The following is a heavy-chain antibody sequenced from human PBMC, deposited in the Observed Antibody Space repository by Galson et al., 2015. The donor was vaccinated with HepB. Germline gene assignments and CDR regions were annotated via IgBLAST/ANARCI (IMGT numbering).Heavy chain of an antibody. Sequence: SLRLSCAGSGFTFSSYGLHWVRQAPGKGLEWVAVIWYDGSNKYYADSVKGRFTISRDNPKNTLYLQMNSLRAEDTAVYYCVRDSEWELLGYFDYWGQGTLVTVSS. CDR1: GFTFSSYG. CDR2: IWYDGSNK. D-gene: IGHD1-26*01. CDR3: VRDSEWELLGYFDY. V-gene: IGHV3-33*08. J-gene: IGHJ4*02.